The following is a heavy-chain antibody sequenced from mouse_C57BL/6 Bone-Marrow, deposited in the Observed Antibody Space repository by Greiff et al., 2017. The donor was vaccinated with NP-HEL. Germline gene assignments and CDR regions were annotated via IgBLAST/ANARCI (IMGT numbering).Heavy chain of an antibody. CDR1: GYTFTSYG. J-gene: IGHJ2*01. V-gene: IGHV1-81*01. CDR2: IYPRSGNT. Sequence: QVHVKQSGAELARPGASVKLSCKASGYTFTSYGISWVKQRTGQGLEWIGEIYPRSGNTYYNEKFKGKATLTADKSSSTAYMELRSLTSEDSAVYFCARWVWDVSYYFDYWGQGTTLTVSS. CDR3: ARWVWDVSYYFDY. D-gene: IGHD4-1*01.